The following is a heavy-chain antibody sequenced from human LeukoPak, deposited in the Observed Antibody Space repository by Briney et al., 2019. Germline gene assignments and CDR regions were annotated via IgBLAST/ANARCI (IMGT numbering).Heavy chain of an antibody. Sequence: SVKVSCTASGGTFSRYAISWVRQAPGQGLEWMGGIIPIFGTANYAQKFQGRVTITTDESTSTAYMELSSLRSEDTAVYYCAIRLRVVVITGYFDYWGQGTLVTVSS. J-gene: IGHJ4*02. D-gene: IGHD3-22*01. V-gene: IGHV1-69*05. CDR3: AIRLRVVVITGYFDY. CDR1: GGTFSRYA. CDR2: IIPIFGTA.